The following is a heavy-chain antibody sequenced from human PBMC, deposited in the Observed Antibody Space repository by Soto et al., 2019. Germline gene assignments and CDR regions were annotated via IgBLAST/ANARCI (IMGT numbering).Heavy chain of an antibody. J-gene: IGHJ5*02. CDR2: INPSGGGT. CDR1: GYTFTTHH. D-gene: IGHD4-17*01. V-gene: IGHV1-46*01. CDR3: ARVIVPTTVTTSNWFDP. Sequence: QVPLVQSGADVKKPGASVKVSCKASGYTFTTHHMHWVQQAPGQRLEWLGIINPSGGGTNYAQKFQGRVTLTSDTSTSTVYMELSRLTIDDTAVYYCARVIVPTTVTTSNWFDPWGQGPLVTVSS.